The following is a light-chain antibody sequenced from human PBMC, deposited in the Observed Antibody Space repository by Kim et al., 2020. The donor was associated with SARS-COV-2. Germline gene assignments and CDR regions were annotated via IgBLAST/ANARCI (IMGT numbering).Light chain of an antibody. CDR2: DAS. Sequence: AIQLTQSPSSLSASVGDRVTINCRASQGIGRALGWYQQKPGKAPKLVIYDASTLQSGVPSRFSGSGSGTDFTLTISSLQADDFATYYCQQFSIHPLTFGQGTRLEIK. CDR1: QGIGRA. CDR3: QQFSIHPLT. J-gene: IGKJ5*01. V-gene: IGKV1-13*02.